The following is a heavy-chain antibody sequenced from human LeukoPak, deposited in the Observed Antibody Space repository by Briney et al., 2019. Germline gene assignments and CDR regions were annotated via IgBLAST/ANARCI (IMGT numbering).Heavy chain of an antibody. V-gene: IGHV1-2*06. D-gene: IGHD3-22*01. J-gene: IGHJ5*02. CDR2: INPNSGGT. Sequence: GSVEVSCKASGYTFTGYYMHWVRQAPGQGLEWMGRINPNSGGTNYAHKFQGRVTMTRDTSISTAYMELSRLRSDDTAVYYCARGWVYYDSSGLPIMSWGQGTLVTVSS. CDR1: GYTFTGYY. CDR3: ARGWVYYDSSGLPIMS.